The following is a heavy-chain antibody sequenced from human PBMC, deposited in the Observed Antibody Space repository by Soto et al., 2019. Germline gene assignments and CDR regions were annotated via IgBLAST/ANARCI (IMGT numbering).Heavy chain of an antibody. Sequence: SGPTLVNPTQTLTLTCTFSGFSLSTSGVGVGWIRQPPGKALEWLALIYWDDDKRYSPSLKSRLTITKDTSKNQVVLTMTNMDPVDTAVYYCAKGSSSSSFRTNYFDYWGQGALVTVSS. D-gene: IGHD6-6*01. CDR1: GFSLSTSGVG. V-gene: IGHV2-5*02. CDR3: AKGSSSSSFRTNYFDY. J-gene: IGHJ4*02. CDR2: IYWDDDK.